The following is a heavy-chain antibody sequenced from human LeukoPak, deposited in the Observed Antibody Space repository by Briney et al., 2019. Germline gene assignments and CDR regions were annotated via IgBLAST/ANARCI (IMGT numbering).Heavy chain of an antibody. Sequence: PGGSLRLSCAASGFTFSSYGMHWVRQAPGKGLEWVAFIRYDGSNKYYADSVKGRFTISRDNSKNTLYLQMNSLRAEDTAVYYCAKDRTIAAAGNAFDIWGQGTMVTVSS. CDR1: GFTFSSYG. CDR2: IRYDGSNK. J-gene: IGHJ3*02. CDR3: AKDRTIAAAGNAFDI. V-gene: IGHV3-30*02. D-gene: IGHD6-13*01.